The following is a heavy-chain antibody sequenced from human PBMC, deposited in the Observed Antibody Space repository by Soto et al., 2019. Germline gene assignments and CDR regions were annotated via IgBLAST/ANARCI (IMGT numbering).Heavy chain of an antibody. V-gene: IGHV3-21*01. D-gene: IGHD2-2*01. CDR2: ISSSSSYI. CDR3: ARHRFGASGDIVVVPAAMPVRWFDS. J-gene: IGHJ5*01. Sequence: GGSLRLSCAASGFTFSSYSMNWVRQAPGKGLEWVSSISSSSSYIYYADSVEGRFTISRDNAKNSLYLQMNSLRAEDTAVYYCARHRFGASGDIVVVPAAMPVRWFDSWGQGTLVTVSS. CDR1: GFTFSSYS.